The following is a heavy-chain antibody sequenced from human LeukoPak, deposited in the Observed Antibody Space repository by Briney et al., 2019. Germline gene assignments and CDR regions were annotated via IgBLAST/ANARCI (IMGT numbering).Heavy chain of an antibody. V-gene: IGHV4-59*01. J-gene: IGHJ6*02. CDR2: IYYSGST. Sequence: SETLTLTCTVSGGSISSYYWSWIRQPPGKGLEWIGYIYYSGSTNYNPSLKSRVTISVDTSKNQFSLKLSSVTAADTAVYYCARENYGMDVWGQGTTVTVSS. CDR1: GGSISSYY. CDR3: ARENYGMDV.